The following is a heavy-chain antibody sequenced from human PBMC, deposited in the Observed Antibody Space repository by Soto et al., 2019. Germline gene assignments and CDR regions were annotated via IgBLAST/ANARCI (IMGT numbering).Heavy chain of an antibody. CDR2: IYWDGDE. Sequence: QISLRESGPTLVKPTQTLTLTCTLSGFSVNTPGVAVAWIRQPPGKALEWLALIYWDGDELDSPSLRSRLTIIKDTSTNRQALTMTNMHPVDTATYYCGRYVSTDPAGWFDPWGQGILVTVSS. D-gene: IGHD3-10*01. CDR1: GFSVNTPGVA. V-gene: IGHV2-5*02. J-gene: IGHJ5*02. CDR3: GRYVSTDPAGWFDP.